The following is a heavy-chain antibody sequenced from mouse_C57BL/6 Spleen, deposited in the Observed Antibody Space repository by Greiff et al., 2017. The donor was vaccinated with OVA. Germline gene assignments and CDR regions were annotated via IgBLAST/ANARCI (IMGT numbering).Heavy chain of an antibody. V-gene: IGHV1-69*01. Sequence: VQLQQSGAELVMPGASVKLSCKASGYTFTSYWMHWVKQRPGQGLEWIGEIDPSDSYTNYNQKFKGKSTLTVDKSSSTAYMQLSSLTSEDSAVYYCAKITTVVATDFDVWGTGTTVTVSS. CDR2: IDPSDSYT. CDR3: AKITTVVATDFDV. CDR1: GYTFTSYW. D-gene: IGHD1-1*01. J-gene: IGHJ1*03.